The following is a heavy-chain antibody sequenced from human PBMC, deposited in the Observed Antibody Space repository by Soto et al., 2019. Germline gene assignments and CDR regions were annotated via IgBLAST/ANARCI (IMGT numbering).Heavy chain of an antibody. D-gene: IGHD3-3*01. V-gene: IGHV3-30*18. CDR3: AKDQTLITIFGVVTDYYGMDV. CDR1: GFTFSSYG. J-gene: IGHJ6*02. Sequence: GGSLRLSCAASGFTFSSYGMHWVRQAPGKGLEWVAVISYDGSNKYYADSVKGRFTISRDNSKNTLYLQMNSLRAEDTAVYYCAKDQTLITIFGVVTDYYGMDVWGQGTTVTVSS. CDR2: ISYDGSNK.